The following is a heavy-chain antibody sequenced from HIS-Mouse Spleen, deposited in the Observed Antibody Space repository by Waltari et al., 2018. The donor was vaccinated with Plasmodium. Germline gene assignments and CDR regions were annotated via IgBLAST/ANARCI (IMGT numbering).Heavy chain of an antibody. V-gene: IGHV4-34*01. CDR1: GGSLSGYY. J-gene: IGHJ2*01. D-gene: IGHD3-3*01. CDR3: ARVTSSGVYWYFDL. CDR2: ITHSGST. Sequence: QVQLQQWGAGLLKPSDPLALTCAVYGGSLSGYYWSCIRQPPGKGLEWIGEITHSGSTNYNPSLKSRVTISVDTSKHQFSLKLSSVTAADTAVYYCARVTSSGVYWYFDLWGRGTLVTVSS.